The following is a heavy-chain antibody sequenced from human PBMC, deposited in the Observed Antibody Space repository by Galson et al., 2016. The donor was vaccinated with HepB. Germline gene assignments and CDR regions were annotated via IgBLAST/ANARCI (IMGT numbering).Heavy chain of an antibody. CDR2: ISYTGAT. Sequence: SETLSLTCSVSGDSISVSAYYWGWIRQPPGKGLAWTGTISYTGATSYNPSPKTRVAITVATTKNHFSLELTSVTAAETAVYFCVRDSQINWFYLWGQGTRVTVSS. CDR3: VRDSQINWFYL. CDR1: GDSISVSAYY. V-gene: IGHV4-39*02. J-gene: IGHJ5*02.